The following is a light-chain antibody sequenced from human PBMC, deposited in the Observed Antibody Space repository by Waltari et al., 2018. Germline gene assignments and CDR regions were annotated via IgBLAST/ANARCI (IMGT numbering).Light chain of an antibody. CDR1: QSVSSY. CDR3: QQRSNWPLEYT. J-gene: IGKJ2*01. CDR2: DAS. V-gene: IGKV3-11*01. Sequence: EIVLTQSPATLSLSPGERATLSCRASQSVSSYLAWYQQKPGQAPRLLIYDASNRATGIPARFRGSGSGTDFTLTISSLEPEDFAVYYCQQRSNWPLEYTFGQGTKLEIK.